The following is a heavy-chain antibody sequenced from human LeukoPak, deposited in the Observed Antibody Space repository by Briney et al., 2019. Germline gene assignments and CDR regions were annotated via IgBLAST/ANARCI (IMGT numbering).Heavy chain of an antibody. D-gene: IGHD6-19*01. Sequence: GGSLRLSCVASGFALSSNYVGWVRQAPGKGLHWVSLLYSGGDTYYADSVKGRFTISRDTSKNTLYLQMNSLRADDTAVYYCARDLYSSGWYGIYWGQGTLVTVCS. CDR2: LYSGGDT. J-gene: IGHJ4*02. V-gene: IGHV3-53*01. CDR3: ARDLYSSGWYGIY. CDR1: GFALSSNY.